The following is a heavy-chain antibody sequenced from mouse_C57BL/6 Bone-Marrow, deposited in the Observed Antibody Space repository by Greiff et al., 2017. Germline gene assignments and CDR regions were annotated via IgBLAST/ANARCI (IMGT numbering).Heavy chain of an antibody. J-gene: IGHJ1*03. CDR2: IDPCDSCT. Sequence: QVQLQQPGAELVKPGASVKLSCKASGYTFTSYWMQWVKQRPGQGLEWIGEIDPCDSCTNYNEKFKGKATLTVDTSSSTAYMQLSSLTSEDSAVYSGAREGYDGDWYFDVWGTGTTVTVSS. V-gene: IGHV1-50*01. D-gene: IGHD2-2*01. CDR1: GYTFTSYW. CDR3: AREGYDGDWYFDV.